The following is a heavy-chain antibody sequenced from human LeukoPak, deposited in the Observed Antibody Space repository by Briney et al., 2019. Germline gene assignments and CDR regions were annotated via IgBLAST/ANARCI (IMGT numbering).Heavy chain of an antibody. V-gene: IGHV3-23*01. CDR1: GFTFSNYV. J-gene: IGHJ4*02. CDR2: ISGSGITT. D-gene: IGHD6-6*01. Sequence: PGGSLRLSCAASGFTFSNYVMGWVRQPPGEGLQWVSVISGSGITTYYARSVEGRFTISRDNSKNTLYLQMNNLRAEDTAIYYCAKTGLYSSSSRGYFDYWGQGTLVIVSS. CDR3: AKTGLYSSSSRGYFDY.